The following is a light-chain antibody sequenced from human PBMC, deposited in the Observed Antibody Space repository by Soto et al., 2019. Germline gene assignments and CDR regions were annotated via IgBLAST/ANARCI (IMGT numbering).Light chain of an antibody. CDR2: GAS. V-gene: IGKV3-15*01. CDR3: QQYDRCPHT. Sequence: EIVMTQSPATLSVSSGERATLSCRASQNLSRNLAWYQQRPGQAPRLLIHGASTRATGVPARFSGSEYGTDFTLTISCLQSEDFAVYYCQQYDRCPHTFGKGTNLQIK. CDR1: QNLSRN. J-gene: IGKJ2*01.